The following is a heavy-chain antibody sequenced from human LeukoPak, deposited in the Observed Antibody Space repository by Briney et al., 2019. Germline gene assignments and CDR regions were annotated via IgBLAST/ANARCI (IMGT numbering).Heavy chain of an antibody. Sequence: SETLSLTCAVYGGSFSGYYWSWIRQPPGKGLEWIGEISHSGSTNYNPSLKSRVTISVDTSKNQFSLKLSSVTAADTAVYYCARGRIAMVRGVIGPLDYWGQGTLVTVSS. V-gene: IGHV4-34*01. CDR3: ARGRIAMVRGVIGPLDY. J-gene: IGHJ4*02. D-gene: IGHD3-10*01. CDR1: GGSFSGYY. CDR2: ISHSGST.